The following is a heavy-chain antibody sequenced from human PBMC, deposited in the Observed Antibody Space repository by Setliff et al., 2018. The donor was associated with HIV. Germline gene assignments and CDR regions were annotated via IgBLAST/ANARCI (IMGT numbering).Heavy chain of an antibody. CDR1: GFNFSAHT. J-gene: IGHJ4*02. CDR3: ARDFDWPQAC. Sequence: GGSLRFSCAASGFNFSAHTMNWIRQAPGKGLEWVAFIRSDESDKHYADSVKGRFTISRDNARDTLYLEMNSLRVEDTAVYYCARDFDWPQACWGQGTLVTVSS. CDR2: IRSDESDK. V-gene: IGHV3-30*07. D-gene: IGHD3-9*01.